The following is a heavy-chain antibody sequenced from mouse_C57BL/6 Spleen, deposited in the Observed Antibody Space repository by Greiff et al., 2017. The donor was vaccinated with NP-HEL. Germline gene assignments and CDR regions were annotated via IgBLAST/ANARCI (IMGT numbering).Heavy chain of an antibody. CDR2: ISGGGGNT. CDR3: ARLPYSNYFDC. Sequence: EVQGVESGGGLVKPGGSLKLSCAASGFTFSSYTMSWVRQTPEKRLEWVATISGGGGNTYSLDSVKGRFTIARDKAKNTLYLQMSSLRSEDTALYYCARLPYSNYFDCWGQGTTLTVSS. V-gene: IGHV5-9*01. J-gene: IGHJ2*01. D-gene: IGHD2-5*01. CDR1: GFTFSSYT.